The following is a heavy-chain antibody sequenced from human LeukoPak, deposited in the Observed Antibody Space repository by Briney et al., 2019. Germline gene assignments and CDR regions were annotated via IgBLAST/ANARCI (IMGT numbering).Heavy chain of an antibody. CDR1: GFTFSSYW. CDR3: AREQAYYGDYEGYYYYHGMDV. CDR2: IKQDGSEK. D-gene: IGHD4-17*01. J-gene: IGHJ6*02. Sequence: GSLRLSCAASGFTFSSYWMSWVRQAPGKGLEWVANIKQDGSEKYYVDSVKGRFTISRDNAKNSLYLQMNSLRAEDTAVYYCAREQAYYGDYEGYYYYHGMDVWGQGTTVTVSS. V-gene: IGHV3-7*01.